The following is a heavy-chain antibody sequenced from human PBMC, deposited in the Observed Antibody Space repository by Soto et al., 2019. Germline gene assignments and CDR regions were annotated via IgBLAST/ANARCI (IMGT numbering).Heavy chain of an antibody. V-gene: IGHV1-69*01. CDR1: GGTFGSYA. CDR2: IIPVSGAA. D-gene: IGHD3-16*01. CDR3: AAALGFRRTPCTLDY. Sequence: QVQLVQSGAEVKKPGSSVKVSCKASGGTFGSYAFSWVRQAPGQGLEWMGGIIPVSGAAHYAQKFQGRVTITADESTSTAYMELSSLSSQDTAVYYLAAALGFRRTPCTLDYWGQGTRVIVSS. J-gene: IGHJ4*02.